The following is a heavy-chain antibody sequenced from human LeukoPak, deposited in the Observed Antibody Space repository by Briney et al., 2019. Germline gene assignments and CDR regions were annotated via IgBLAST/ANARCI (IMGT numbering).Heavy chain of an antibody. V-gene: IGHV4-4*02. CDR1: GGSISSSNW. CDR2: IYHSGST. CDR3: ARERHYYDSSGYYIGEYYFDY. J-gene: IGHJ4*02. D-gene: IGHD3-22*01. Sequence: SGTLSLTCAVSGGSISSSNWWSWVRQPPGKGLEWIGEIYHSGSTNYNPSLKSRVTISVDKSKNQFSLKLSSVTAADTAVYYCARERHYYDSSGYYIGEYYFDYWGQGTLVTVPS.